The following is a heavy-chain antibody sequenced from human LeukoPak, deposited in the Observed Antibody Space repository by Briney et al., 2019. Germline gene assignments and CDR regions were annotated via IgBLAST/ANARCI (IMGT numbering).Heavy chain of an antibody. CDR1: GGSFSGYY. CDR2: INHSGST. J-gene: IGHJ5*02. V-gene: IGHV4-34*01. Sequence: SETLSLTCAVYGGSFSGYYWSWIRQPPGKGLEWIGEINHSGSTNYNPSLKSRVTISVDTSKNQFSLKLSSVTAADTAVYYCARRYYYGSGGFDPWSQGTLVTVSS. CDR3: ARRYYYGSGGFDP. D-gene: IGHD3-10*01.